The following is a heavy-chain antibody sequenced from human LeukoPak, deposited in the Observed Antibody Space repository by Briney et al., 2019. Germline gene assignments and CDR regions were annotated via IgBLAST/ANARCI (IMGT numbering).Heavy chain of an antibody. CDR1: GFTFSSYA. D-gene: IGHD6-13*01. CDR2: LSFDGSNK. CDR3: ARSPGYLDY. J-gene: IGHJ4*02. V-gene: IGHV3-30-3*01. Sequence: GGSLRLSCAASGFTFSSYAMHWVRQAPGKGLEWVAVLSFDGSNKYYADSVKGRFTISRDNSKNTVYLQMNSLRAEDTAVYYCARSPGYLDYWGQGTLVTVSS.